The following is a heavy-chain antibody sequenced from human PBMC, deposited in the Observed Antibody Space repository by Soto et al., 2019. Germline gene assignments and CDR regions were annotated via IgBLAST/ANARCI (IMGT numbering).Heavy chain of an antibody. CDR3: ARGWTGYGDYEGVHWFDP. D-gene: IGHD4-17*01. V-gene: IGHV1-8*01. J-gene: IGHJ5*02. CDR1: GYTFTSYD. CDR2: MNPNSGNT. Sequence: ASVKVSCKASGYTFTSYDINWVRQATGQGLEWMGWMNPNSGNTGYAQKFQGRVTMTRNTSISTAYMELSSLRSEDTAVYYCARGWTGYGDYEGVHWFDPWGQGTLVTVSS.